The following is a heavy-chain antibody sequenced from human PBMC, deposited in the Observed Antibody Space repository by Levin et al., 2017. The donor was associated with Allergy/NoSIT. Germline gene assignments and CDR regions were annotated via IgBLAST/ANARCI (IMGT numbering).Heavy chain of an antibody. Sequence: SVKVSCKASGGTFSSYAISWVRQAPGQGLEWMGGIIPIFGTANYAQKFQGRVTITADESTSTAYMELSSLRSEDTAVYYCARSIVATNGGHFDYWGQGTLVTVSS. J-gene: IGHJ4*02. CDR2: IIPIFGTA. D-gene: IGHD5-12*01. CDR3: ARSIVATNGGHFDY. CDR1: GGTFSSYA. V-gene: IGHV1-69*13.